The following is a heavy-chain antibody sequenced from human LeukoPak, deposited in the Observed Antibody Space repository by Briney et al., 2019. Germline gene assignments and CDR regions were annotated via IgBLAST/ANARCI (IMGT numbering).Heavy chain of an antibody. CDR3: ATFPHGSLGLCV. J-gene: IGHJ4*02. V-gene: IGHV3-23*01. CDR1: GFTFSSYA. Sequence: GGSLRLSCAASGFTFSSYAMSWVRQAPGKGLEWVSAISGSGGSTYYADSVKGRFTISRDNSKNTLYLQMNSLRAEDTAVYYCATFPHGSLGLCVWGQGTLVTVSS. D-gene: IGHD2/OR15-2a*01. CDR2: ISGSGGST.